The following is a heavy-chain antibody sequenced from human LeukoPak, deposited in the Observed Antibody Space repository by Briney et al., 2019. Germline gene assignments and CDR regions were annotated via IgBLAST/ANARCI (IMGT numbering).Heavy chain of an antibody. Sequence: SETLSLTCTVSGGSISSGNFYWSWIRPPAGKGLEWIGRLYTSGNTNYNPSLKSRVTLSIDTSKNPISLRLSSVTAADTAVYYCARDSFDFWSGFSLYYMDVWGKGTTVTVSS. CDR2: LYTSGNT. J-gene: IGHJ6*03. CDR3: ARDSFDFWSGFSLYYMDV. CDR1: GGSISSGNFY. D-gene: IGHD3-3*01. V-gene: IGHV4-61*02.